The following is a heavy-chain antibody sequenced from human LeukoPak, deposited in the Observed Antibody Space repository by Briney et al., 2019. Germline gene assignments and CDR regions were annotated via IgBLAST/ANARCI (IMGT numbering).Heavy chain of an antibody. D-gene: IGHD5-18*01. Sequence: GGSLRLSCAASGFPFSSYAMSWVRQAPGKGLEWVSAISGSGVSTYYADSVKGRFTISRDNSKNTLYLQMNSLRAEDTAVYYCAKEYGYTYGEFDYWGQGTLVTVSS. J-gene: IGHJ4*02. CDR2: ISGSGVST. CDR1: GFPFSSYA. V-gene: IGHV3-23*01. CDR3: AKEYGYTYGEFDY.